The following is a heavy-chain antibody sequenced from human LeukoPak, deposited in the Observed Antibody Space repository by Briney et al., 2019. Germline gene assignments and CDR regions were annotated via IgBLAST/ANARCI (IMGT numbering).Heavy chain of an antibody. CDR2: INQDASGK. D-gene: IGHD3-16*01. CDR1: RFIFSHYW. J-gene: IGHJ4*02. CDR3: LGGVAADY. V-gene: IGHV3-7*01. Sequence: GGSLRLSCAASRFIFSHYWMTWVRQSPGKGVEWVANINQDASGKHYADSVKGRFTISRDNAKNSLYLQMNSLRVEDTAVYYCLGGVAADYWGRGTLVTVSS.